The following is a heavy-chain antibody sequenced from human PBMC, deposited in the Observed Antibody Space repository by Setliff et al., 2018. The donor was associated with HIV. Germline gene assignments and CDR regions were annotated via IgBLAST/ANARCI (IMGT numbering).Heavy chain of an antibody. V-gene: IGHV3-30-3*01. CDR2: MSTGGDIK. D-gene: IGHD1-26*01. CDR1: GFTFSSYV. J-gene: IGHJ4*02. Sequence: GGSLRLSCAATGFTFSSYVLHWVRQAPGKGLEWVAVMSTGGDIKIYADSVKGRFTISRDNSKNTLFLQMNSLRPEDTATYYCVRDPIEGYPDYFAYWGQGTLVTVSS. CDR3: VRDPIEGYPDYFAY.